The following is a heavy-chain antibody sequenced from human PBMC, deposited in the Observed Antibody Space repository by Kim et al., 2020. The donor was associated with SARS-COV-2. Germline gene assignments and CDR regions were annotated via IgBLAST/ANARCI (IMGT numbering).Heavy chain of an antibody. CDR3: ARYLWVGDLFFWFDP. D-gene: IGHD3-16*01. J-gene: IGHJ5*02. Sequence: ASVKVSCKASGYTFTTYDINWVRQAPGQGLEWMGWMNPNSGNTGYARKFQGRVTMTRDTSTSTAYMELSSLTSEDTAVYYCARYLWVGDLFFWFDPWGQG. V-gene: IGHV1-8*01. CDR1: GYTFTTYD. CDR2: MNPNSGNT.